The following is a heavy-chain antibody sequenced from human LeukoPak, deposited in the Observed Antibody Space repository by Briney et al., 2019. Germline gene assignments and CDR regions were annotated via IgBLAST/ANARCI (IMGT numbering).Heavy chain of an antibody. D-gene: IGHD3-10*01. V-gene: IGHV3-48*01. J-gene: IGHJ4*02. CDR2: ISSSSSTI. Sequence: SGGSLRLSCAASGFTFSSYSMNWVRQAPGKGLEWVSYISSSSSTIYYADSVKGRFTISRDNSKNTLYLQMNSLRGEDTAVYYCTRDPQQFGPGVRGFDYWGQGTLATVSS. CDR3: TRDPQQFGPGVRGFDY. CDR1: GFTFSSYS.